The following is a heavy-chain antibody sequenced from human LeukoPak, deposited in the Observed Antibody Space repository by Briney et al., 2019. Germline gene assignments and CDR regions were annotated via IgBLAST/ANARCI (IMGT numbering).Heavy chain of an antibody. CDR1: GYTFTSYG. D-gene: IGHD3-10*01. J-gene: IGHJ3*02. CDR3: ARDQEGYYYGSGSPEAFDI. V-gene: IGHV1-18*01. CDR2: ISAYNGNT. Sequence: GASVKVSCKASGYTFTSYGISWVRQAPGQGLEWMGWISAYNGNTNYAQKLQGRVTMTTDTSTSTAYMELRSLRSDDTAVYYCARDQEGYYYGSGSPEAFDIWGQGTMVTVSS.